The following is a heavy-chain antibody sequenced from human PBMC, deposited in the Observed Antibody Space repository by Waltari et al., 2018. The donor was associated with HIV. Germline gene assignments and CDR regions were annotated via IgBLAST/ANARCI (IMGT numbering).Heavy chain of an antibody. J-gene: IGHJ5*01. CDR2: AYDSESA. V-gene: IGHV4-31*03. CDR3: ARVGFSMTAVLERRFDS. CDR1: GGSISSGGYY. D-gene: IGHD3-3*02. Sequence: QVQLQESGPGLVKPSQTLSLTCTVSGGSISSGGYYWSWVRQHPGKGLEWIGYAYDSESAYYNPSLRSRVIISVDTSRNQCSLKLSSVTAADTAVYYCARVGFSMTAVLERRFDSWGRGTLVNVSS.